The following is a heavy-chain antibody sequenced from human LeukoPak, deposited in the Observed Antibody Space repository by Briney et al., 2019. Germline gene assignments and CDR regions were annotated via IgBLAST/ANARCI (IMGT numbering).Heavy chain of an antibody. CDR2: IYYSGFT. D-gene: IGHD6-13*01. CDR3: ASNYTSSWPDYYYMDV. V-gene: IGHV4-39*01. J-gene: IGHJ6*03. Sequence: PSETLSLTCAVSGGSISSRNYYWGWIRQPPGKGLEWIGHIYYSGFTYYTPSLRSRVTISADTSKHQFSLKLSSVTAADTAVYYCASNYTSSWPDYYYMDVWGKGTTVTVSS. CDR1: GGSISSRNYY.